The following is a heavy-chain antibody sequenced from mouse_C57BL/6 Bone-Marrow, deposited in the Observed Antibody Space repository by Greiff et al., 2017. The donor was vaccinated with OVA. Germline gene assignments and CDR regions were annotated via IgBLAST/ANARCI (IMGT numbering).Heavy chain of an antibody. CDR3: ERWGGYSNLYYYAMDY. V-gene: IGHV1-4*01. J-gene: IGHJ4*01. Sequence: VQLQQSGAELARPGASVKMSCKASGYTFTSYTMHWVKQRPGQGLEWIGYINPSSGYTKYNQKFKDKATLTADKSSSTAYMQLSSLTSEDSAVYYGERWGGYSNLYYYAMDYWGQGTSVTVSS. D-gene: IGHD2-5*01. CDR1: GYTFTSYT. CDR2: INPSSGYT.